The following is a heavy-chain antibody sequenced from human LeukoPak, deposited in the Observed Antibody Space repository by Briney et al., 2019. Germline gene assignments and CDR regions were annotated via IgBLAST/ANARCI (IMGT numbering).Heavy chain of an antibody. CDR1: GFTFSRYG. CDR2: ISYDGSNK. J-gene: IGHJ6*02. D-gene: IGHD2-2*02. V-gene: IGHV3-30*18. Sequence: GGSLRLSCAASGFTFSRYGMHWVRQAPGKGLEWVAGISYDGSNKYYGDSVKGRFTISRDNSKNTLDLQMNSLRVEDTAVHYCAKDFSGCSSSSCYSAYYGMDVWGQGTTVIVSS. CDR3: AKDFSGCSSSSCYSAYYGMDV.